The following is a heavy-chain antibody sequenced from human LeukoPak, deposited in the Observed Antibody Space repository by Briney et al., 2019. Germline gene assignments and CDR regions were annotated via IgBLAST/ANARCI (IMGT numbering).Heavy chain of an antibody. Sequence: ASVKVSCKASGYTFTGRYMHWVRQAPGQGLEWMGRINPNSGVTNYAQKLQGRVTMTTDTSTSTAYMELRSLRSDDTAVYYCARGLGYYYDSSGYYRSWGQGTLVTVSS. CDR1: GYTFTGRY. V-gene: IGHV1-2*06. CDR2: INPNSGVT. J-gene: IGHJ5*02. D-gene: IGHD3-22*01. CDR3: ARGLGYYYDSSGYYRS.